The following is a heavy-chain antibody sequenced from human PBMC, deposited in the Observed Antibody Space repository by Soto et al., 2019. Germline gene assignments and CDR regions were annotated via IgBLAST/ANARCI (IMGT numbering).Heavy chain of an antibody. CDR2: IWYDGSNK. CDR3: ARDAGWFDP. V-gene: IGHV3-33*01. J-gene: IGHJ5*02. Sequence: QVQLVESGGGVVQPGRSPRLSCAASGFTFSSYGMHWVRQAPGKGLEWVAVIWYDGSNKYYADSVKGRFTISRDNSKNTLYLQMNSLRAEDTAVYYCARDAGWFDPWGQGTLVTVSS. CDR1: GFTFSSYG.